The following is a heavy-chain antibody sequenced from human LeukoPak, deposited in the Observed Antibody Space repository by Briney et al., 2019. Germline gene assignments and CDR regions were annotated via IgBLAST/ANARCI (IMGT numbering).Heavy chain of an antibody. CDR2: ISSTGSNI. CDR1: GFTFSTYE. D-gene: IGHD3-10*01. Sequence: PGGSLRLSCAASGFTFSTYEMNWVRQAPGKGLEWVSYISSTGSNIYYADSVKGRFTISRDNAKNSLYLLMNSLRTEDTAVYYCARGRGLTLSYHYFDYWGQGTLVTVSS. CDR3: ARGRGLTLSYHYFDY. V-gene: IGHV3-48*03. J-gene: IGHJ4*02.